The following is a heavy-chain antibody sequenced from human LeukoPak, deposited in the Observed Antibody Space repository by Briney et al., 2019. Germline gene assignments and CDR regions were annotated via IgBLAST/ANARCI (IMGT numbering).Heavy chain of an antibody. Sequence: GGSLRLSCAASGFTFSSYSMNWVRQAPGKGLEWVSYISSSSSTIYYADSVKGRFTISRDNAKNSLYLQMNRLRAEDTAVYYCARAGPSSSWHQFDYWGQGTLVTVSS. CDR2: ISSSSSTI. CDR3: ARAGPSSSWHQFDY. J-gene: IGHJ4*02. V-gene: IGHV3-48*01. D-gene: IGHD6-13*01. CDR1: GFTFSSYS.